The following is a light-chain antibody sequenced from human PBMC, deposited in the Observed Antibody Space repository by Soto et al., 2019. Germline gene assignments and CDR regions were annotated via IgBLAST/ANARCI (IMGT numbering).Light chain of an antibody. Sequence: DLQMTQSPSSLSASVGDRVTITCRASQGISNYLAWYQQTPGKVPKLLIYAASTLQSGVPSRFSGSGSGTDFTLTINSLQPEDVATYYCQKYNSAPWTFGQGTKVEIK. J-gene: IGKJ1*01. CDR2: AAS. CDR1: QGISNY. CDR3: QKYNSAPWT. V-gene: IGKV1-27*01.